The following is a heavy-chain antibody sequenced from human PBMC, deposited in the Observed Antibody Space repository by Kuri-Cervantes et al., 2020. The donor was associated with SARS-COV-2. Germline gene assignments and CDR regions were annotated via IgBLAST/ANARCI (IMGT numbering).Heavy chain of an antibody. CDR2: IYYSGST. J-gene: IGHJ4*02. V-gene: IGHV4-59*01. CDR3: ARVRVPPYFDY. Sequence: GSLRLSCTVSGGSISNYYWTWIRQPPGKGLEWIGYIYYSGSTNYNPSLKSRVTISVDTSKNQFSLRLSSVTAADTAVYYCARVRVPPYFDYWGQGTLVTVSS. D-gene: IGHD1-1*01. CDR1: GGSISNYY.